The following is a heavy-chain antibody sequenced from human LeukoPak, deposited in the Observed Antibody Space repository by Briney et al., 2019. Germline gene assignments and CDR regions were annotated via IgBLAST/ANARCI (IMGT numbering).Heavy chain of an antibody. J-gene: IGHJ3*02. CDR1: GFTFSLYS. V-gene: IGHV3-21*01. CDR3: ARVGWFGSKGALHDAFDI. D-gene: IGHD3-10*01. Sequence: GGSLRLSCAASGFTFSLYSMNWVRQAPGKGLEWVSSISGSSSYIYYADSVKGRFSISRDNAKNSLYLQMNSLRAEDTSVYYCARVGWFGSKGALHDAFDIWGQGTMVTVSS. CDR2: ISGSSSYI.